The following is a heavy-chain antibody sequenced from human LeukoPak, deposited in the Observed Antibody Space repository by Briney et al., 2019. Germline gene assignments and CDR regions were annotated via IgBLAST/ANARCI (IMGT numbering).Heavy chain of an antibody. V-gene: IGHV6-1*01. D-gene: IGHD2-2*01. CDR2: TYYRYQWYH. J-gene: IGHJ4*02. CDR1: GDSVSSNSVS. Sequence: SQTLSLTCAISGDSVSSNSVSWNWIRQSPSRGLEWLGRTYYRYQWYHEYAVSVKSRITINPDTSKNQFSLHLDSVTPEDTAVYYCARDQYCSTYACCFGQWGQGTLVTVSS. CDR3: ARDQYCSTYACCFGQ.